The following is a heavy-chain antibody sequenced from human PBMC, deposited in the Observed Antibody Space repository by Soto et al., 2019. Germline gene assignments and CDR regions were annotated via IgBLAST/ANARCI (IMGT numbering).Heavy chain of an antibody. J-gene: IGHJ4*02. D-gene: IGHD3-10*01. CDR1: GFTFSSYG. Sequence: QVQLVESGGGVVQPGRSLRLSCAASGFTFSSYGMHWVRQAPGKGLEWVAVISYDGSNKYYADSVKGRFTISRDNSKNTLYLQMNSLRAEDTAVYYCAKDLSGVDDYWGQGTLVTVSS. CDR2: ISYDGSNK. CDR3: AKDLSGVDDY. V-gene: IGHV3-30*18.